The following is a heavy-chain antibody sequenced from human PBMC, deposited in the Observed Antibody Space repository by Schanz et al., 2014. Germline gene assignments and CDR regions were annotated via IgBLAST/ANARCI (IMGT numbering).Heavy chain of an antibody. Sequence: DVQLLESGGGLVQPGGSLRLSCAASGFTFTNYAMSWVRQAPGKGLEWVSLISDSGDTAYYADSVKGRFTISRDNFKGSLYLQMSSLRAEDTAVYYCAKSLESCPGGRCARGYFDYWGNGTLVTVAS. V-gene: IGHV3-23*01. CDR1: GFTFTNYA. D-gene: IGHD2-8*02. CDR3: AKSLESCPGGRCARGYFDY. J-gene: IGHJ4*03. CDR2: ISDSGDTA.